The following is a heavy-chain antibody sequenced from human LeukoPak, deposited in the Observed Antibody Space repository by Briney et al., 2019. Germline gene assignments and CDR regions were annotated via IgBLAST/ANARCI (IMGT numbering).Heavy chain of an antibody. D-gene: IGHD6-19*01. V-gene: IGHV1-2*06. Sequence: ASVKVSCKASGYTFTGYYMHWVRQAPGQGLEWMGRINPNSGGTNYAQKFQGRVTMTRDTSISTAYMELSRLRSDDTAMYYCARDSSSGWYYFDYWGQGTLVTVSS. J-gene: IGHJ4*02. CDR1: GYTFTGYY. CDR2: INPNSGGT. CDR3: ARDSSSGWYYFDY.